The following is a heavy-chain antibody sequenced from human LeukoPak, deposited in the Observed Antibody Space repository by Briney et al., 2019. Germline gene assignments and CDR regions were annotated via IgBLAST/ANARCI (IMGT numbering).Heavy chain of an antibody. Sequence: ASVKVSCKASGYTFTSYGISWVRQAPGQGLEWMGWISAYNGNTNYAQKLQGRVTMTTDTSTSTAYMELSSLRSEDTAVYYCARAWIQLWDDAFDIWGQGTMVTVSS. CDR3: ARAWIQLWDDAFDI. CDR2: ISAYNGNT. CDR1: GYTFTSYG. V-gene: IGHV1-18*01. D-gene: IGHD5-18*01. J-gene: IGHJ3*02.